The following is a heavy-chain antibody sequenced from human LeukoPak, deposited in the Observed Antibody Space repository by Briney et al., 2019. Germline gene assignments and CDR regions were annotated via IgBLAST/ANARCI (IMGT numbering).Heavy chain of an antibody. D-gene: IGHD3-22*01. CDR3: ARDYYDSSGYSDDAFDI. CDR1: GYTFTSYY. Sequence: ASVKVSCKASGYTFTSYYMHWVRQAPGQGLEWMGIINPSGGSTSYAQKFLGRVTMTRDMSTSTVYMELSSLRSEDTAVYYCARDYYDSSGYSDDAFDIWGQGTMVTVSS. V-gene: IGHV1-46*01. CDR2: INPSGGST. J-gene: IGHJ3*02.